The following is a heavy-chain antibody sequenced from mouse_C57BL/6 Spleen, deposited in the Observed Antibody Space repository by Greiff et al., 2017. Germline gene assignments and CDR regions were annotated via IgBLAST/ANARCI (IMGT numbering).Heavy chain of an antibody. J-gene: IGHJ3*01. D-gene: IGHD2-3*01. CDR1: GFNFSSYG. CDR2: ISSGGSYT. Sequence: VQLKESGGDLVKPGGSLKLSCAASGFNFSSYGMSWVRQTTDKRLAWVATISSGGSYTYYPDSVKGRFTISRDNAKNTLYLQMSSLNTKHTAMYYGARKVYDCDYVTHWGQGTLVTVSA. CDR3: ARKVYDCDYVTH. V-gene: IGHV5-6*01.